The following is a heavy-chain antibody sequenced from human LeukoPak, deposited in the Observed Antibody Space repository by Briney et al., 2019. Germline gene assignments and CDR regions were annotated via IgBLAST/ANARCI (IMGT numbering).Heavy chain of an antibody. CDR3: ARVSGSRNYYFGAFDI. J-gene: IGHJ3*02. V-gene: IGHV3-30*02. CDR1: GFTFSSYD. D-gene: IGHD3-10*01. Sequence: PGGSLRLSCAASGFTFSSYDMHWVRQAPGKGLEWVAFIRYDGSNKHYADSVKGRFTISRDNAKNTLYLQMNSLRAEDTAMYYCARVSGSRNYYFGAFDIWGQGTMVTVSS. CDR2: IRYDGSNK.